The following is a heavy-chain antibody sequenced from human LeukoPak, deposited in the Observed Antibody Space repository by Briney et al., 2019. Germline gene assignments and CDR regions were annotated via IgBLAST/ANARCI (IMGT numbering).Heavy chain of an antibody. CDR3: AKDMGRVLYGDYGMDV. CDR2: ISSSSSYI. V-gene: IGHV3-21*04. D-gene: IGHD3-10*01. CDR1: GFTFSSYS. J-gene: IGHJ6*02. Sequence: GGSLRLSCAASGFTFSSYSMNWVRQAPGKGLEWVSSISSSSSYIYYADSVKGRFTISRDNAKNSLYLQMNSLRAEDTALYYCAKDMGRVLYGDYGMDVWGQGTTVTVSS.